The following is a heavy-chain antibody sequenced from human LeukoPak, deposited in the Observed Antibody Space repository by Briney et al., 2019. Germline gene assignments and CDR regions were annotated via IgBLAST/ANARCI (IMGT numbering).Heavy chain of an antibody. CDR2: IRNKANSYTT. V-gene: IGHV3-72*01. Sequence: PGGSLRLTCAASGFPFNDHYKVWIRQAPGKGLEWVGRIRNKANSYTTEYAASVKGRFTISRDDSKNSLYLQMNSLKTEDTAVYYCVRVASLTFEHWGRGTLVTVSS. CDR3: VRVASLTFEH. D-gene: IGHD2-15*01. J-gene: IGHJ4*02. CDR1: GFPFNDHY.